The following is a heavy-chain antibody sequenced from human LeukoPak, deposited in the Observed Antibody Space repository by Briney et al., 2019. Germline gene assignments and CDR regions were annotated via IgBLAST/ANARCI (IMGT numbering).Heavy chain of an antibody. V-gene: IGHV3-11*04. J-gene: IGHJ4*02. CDR3: VRDPGITGTSY. CDR1: GFTFSDYY. D-gene: IGHD1-20*01. CDR2: ISSGAGNI. Sequence: GSLRLSCAASGFTFSDYYMSWIRQAPGKGLEWVSYISSGAGNIYYADSVKGRFTISRDNAKNSLYLQMNSLRAEDTAVYYCVRDPGITGTSYWGQGTLVTVSS.